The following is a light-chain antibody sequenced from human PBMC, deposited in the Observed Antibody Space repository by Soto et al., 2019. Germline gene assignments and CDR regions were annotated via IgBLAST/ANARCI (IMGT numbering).Light chain of an antibody. V-gene: IGKV3D-15*01. Sequence: EIVMTQSPATLSVSPGARATLSCRASQSVGSDLVWYRQKPGQAPRLLIYGASSRATGIPDRFSGSGSGTEFTLTISSLQPDDLATYYCQQYNSFPWTFGQGTKVDIK. CDR3: QQYNSFPWT. J-gene: IGKJ1*01. CDR2: GAS. CDR1: QSVGSD.